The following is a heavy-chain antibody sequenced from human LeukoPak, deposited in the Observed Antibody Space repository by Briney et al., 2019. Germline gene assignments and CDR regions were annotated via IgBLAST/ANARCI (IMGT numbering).Heavy chain of an antibody. Sequence: GASLKISYKGSGSSFTSYWIGWVRPMPGKGLEWMGIIYPGDSDTRYSPSFQGQVTISADKSISTAYLQWSSLKASDTAMYYCARHHRRIAARLPFYYYYYMDVWGKGTTVTVSS. CDR2: IYPGDSDT. D-gene: IGHD6-6*01. CDR3: ARHHRRIAARLPFYYYYYMDV. CDR1: GSSFTSYW. J-gene: IGHJ6*03. V-gene: IGHV5-51*01.